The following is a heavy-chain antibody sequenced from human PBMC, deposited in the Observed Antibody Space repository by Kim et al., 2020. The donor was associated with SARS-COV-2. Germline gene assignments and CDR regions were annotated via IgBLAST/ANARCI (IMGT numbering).Heavy chain of an antibody. CDR3: AREGAVAYYYYGMDV. CDR2: IWYDGSNK. V-gene: IGHV3-33*08. CDR1: GFTFSSYG. J-gene: IGHJ6*02. Sequence: GGSLRLSCAASGFTFSSYGMHWVRQAPGKGLEWVAVIWYDGSNKYYADSVKGRFTISRDNSKNTLYLQMNSLRAEDTAVYYCAREGAVAYYYYGMDVWGQGTTVTVSS. D-gene: IGHD6-19*01.